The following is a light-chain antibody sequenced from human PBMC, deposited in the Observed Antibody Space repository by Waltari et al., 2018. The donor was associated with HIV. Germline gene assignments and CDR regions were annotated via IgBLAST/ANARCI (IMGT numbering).Light chain of an antibody. J-gene: IGLJ3*02. CDR1: SSNIGSHT. CDR3: ATWDDSLNGPE. Sequence: QSVLSQPPSASGTPGQRVTISCSGGSSNIGSHTVNWYQQLPGNAPNLLIYSNTGRPSGAPSRFSGSKSGTSASLAISGLQSEDEADYYCATWDDSLNGPEFGGGTKLTVL. CDR2: SNT. V-gene: IGLV1-44*01.